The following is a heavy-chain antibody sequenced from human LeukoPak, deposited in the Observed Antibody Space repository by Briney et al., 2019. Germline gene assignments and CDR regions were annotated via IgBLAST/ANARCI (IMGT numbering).Heavy chain of an antibody. CDR2: IRSKAYGGTT. J-gene: IGHJ6*03. D-gene: IGHD5-18*01. Sequence: GGSPRLSCTASAFTFGDYAMSWVRQAPGKGLEWVGFIRSKAYGGTTEYAASVKGRFTISRDDSRSIAYLQMNSLKTEDTAVYYCTRENARYSYGSSYYYMDVWGKGTTVTISS. CDR3: TRENARYSYGSSYYYMDV. V-gene: IGHV3-49*04. CDR1: AFTFGDYA.